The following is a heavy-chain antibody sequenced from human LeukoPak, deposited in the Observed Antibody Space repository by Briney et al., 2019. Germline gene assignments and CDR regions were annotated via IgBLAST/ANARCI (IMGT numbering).Heavy chain of an antibody. CDR3: ARDGGTYYYGSGRDPRFDP. J-gene: IGHJ5*02. V-gene: IGHV1-18*04. Sequence: GASVKVSCKASGYTFTSYGISWVRQAPGQGLEWMGWISAYNGNTNYAQKLQGRVTMTTDTSTSTAYMELRSLRSDGTAVYYCARDGGTYYYGSGRDPRFDPWGQGTLVTVSS. D-gene: IGHD3-10*01. CDR2: ISAYNGNT. CDR1: GYTFTSYG.